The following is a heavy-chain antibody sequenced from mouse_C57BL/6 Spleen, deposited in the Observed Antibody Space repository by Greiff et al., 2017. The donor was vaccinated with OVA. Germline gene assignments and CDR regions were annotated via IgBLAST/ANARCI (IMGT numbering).Heavy chain of an antibody. V-gene: IGHV1-81*01. CDR1: GYTFTSYG. CDR2: IYPRSGNT. J-gene: IGHJ2*01. D-gene: IGHD2-4*01. CDR3: ARGDYDYDKDYFDY. Sequence: VQLQQSGAELARPGASVKLSCKASGYTFTSYGISWVKQRTGQGLEWIGEIYPRSGNTYYNEKFKGKATLTADKSSSTAYMELRSLTSEDSAVYFCARGDYDYDKDYFDYWGQGTTLTVSS.